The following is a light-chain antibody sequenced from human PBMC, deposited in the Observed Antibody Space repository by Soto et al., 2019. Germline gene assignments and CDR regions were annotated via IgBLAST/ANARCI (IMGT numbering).Light chain of an antibody. CDR1: SSNIGSNI. J-gene: IGLJ2*01. V-gene: IGLV1-44*01. CDR2: NNN. CDR3: AAWDDSLNGVV. Sequence: QSVLTQPPSASGTPGQRVTISCSGSSSNIGSNIVNWYQQLPGTAPKLLIYNNNQRPSGVPDRFSGSKSGTSASLAISGLQSEDEADYYCAAWDDSLNGVVFGGGTKRTVL.